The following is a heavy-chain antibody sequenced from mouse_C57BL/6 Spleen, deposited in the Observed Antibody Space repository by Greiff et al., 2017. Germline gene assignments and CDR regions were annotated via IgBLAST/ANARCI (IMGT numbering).Heavy chain of an antibody. CDR2: IYPGDGDT. CDR1: GYAFSSSW. V-gene: IGHV1-82*01. Sequence: VQLQESGPELVKPGASVKISCKASGYAFSSSWMNWVKQRPGKGLEWIGRIYPGDGDTNYNGKFKGKATLTADKSSSTAYMQLSSLTSEDSAVYFCARHYGNYVFDYWGQGTTLTVSS. CDR3: ARHYGNYVFDY. J-gene: IGHJ2*01. D-gene: IGHD2-1*01.